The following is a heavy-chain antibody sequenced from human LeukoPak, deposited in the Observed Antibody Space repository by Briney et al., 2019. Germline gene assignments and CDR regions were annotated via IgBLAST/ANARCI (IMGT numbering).Heavy chain of an antibody. CDR2: IYYSGST. CDR3: ARGGGNCGGDCYALDY. Sequence: PSETLSLTCTVSGGSISSLYWSWIRQPPGKGLEWIGYIYYSGSTKYNPSLKSRVTISVDTSKNQFSLKLTSVTAADTAVYYCARGGGNCGGDCYALDYWGQGTRVAVSS. CDR1: GGSISSLY. V-gene: IGHV4-59*11. D-gene: IGHD2-21*02. J-gene: IGHJ4*02.